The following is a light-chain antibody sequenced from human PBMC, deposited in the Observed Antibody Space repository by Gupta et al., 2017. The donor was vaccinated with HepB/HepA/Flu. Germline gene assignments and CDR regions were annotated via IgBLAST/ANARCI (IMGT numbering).Light chain of an antibody. Sequence: DIVMHQTPLSLPVTAAVPTSITCRSSQSLLHRDVYNSLDWYLQKPGKSPQFPIYFASNRASGVPDRFSGSGSGTDFTLKISRVETEDVGVYYCMQALQTSITFGQGTRLEIK. V-gene: IGKV2-28*01. CDR1: QSLLHRDVYNS. CDR2: FAS. J-gene: IGKJ5*01. CDR3: MQALQTSIT.